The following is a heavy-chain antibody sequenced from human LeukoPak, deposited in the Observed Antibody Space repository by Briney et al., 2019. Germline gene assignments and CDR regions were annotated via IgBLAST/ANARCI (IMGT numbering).Heavy chain of an antibody. Sequence: GGSLRLSCAASGFTFSSYGMSWVRQAPGKGLEWVSFISGNGGRTDYAESVKGRFTISRDNSKNTVYLQMNSLRDEDTATYYCAKDPNGDYVGTFDMWGQGTMVTVSS. CDR1: GFTFSSYG. V-gene: IGHV3-23*01. CDR3: AKDPNGDYVGTFDM. CDR2: ISGNGGRT. J-gene: IGHJ3*02. D-gene: IGHD4-17*01.